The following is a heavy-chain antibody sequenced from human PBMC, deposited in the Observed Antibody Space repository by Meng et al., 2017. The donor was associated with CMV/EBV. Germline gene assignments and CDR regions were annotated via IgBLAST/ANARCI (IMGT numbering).Heavy chain of an antibody. CDR3: ARGGNWFDP. J-gene: IGHJ5*02. CDR1: GGSFSGYY. V-gene: IGHV4-34*01. CDR2: INHSGST. Sequence: QVQRQQWGAGLLKPSETRSRTCAVYGGSFSGYYWSWIRQPPGKGLEWIGEINHSGSTNYNPSLKSRVTISVDTSKNQFSLKLSSVTAADTAVYYCARGGNWFDPWGQGTLVTVSS.